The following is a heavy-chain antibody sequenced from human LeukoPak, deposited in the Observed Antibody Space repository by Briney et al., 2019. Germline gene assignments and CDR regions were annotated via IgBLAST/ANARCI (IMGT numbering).Heavy chain of an antibody. D-gene: IGHD6-25*01. CDR3: ARDKGSSGLDY. V-gene: IGHV4-34*01. CDR2: INHSGST. Sequence: SETLSLTCAVYGGSFSGYYWSWIRQPPGKGLEWIGEINHSGSTNYNPSLKSRVTISVDTSKNQFSLRLSSVTAADTAVYYCARDKGSSGLDYWGQGTLVTVSS. CDR1: GGSFSGYY. J-gene: IGHJ4*02.